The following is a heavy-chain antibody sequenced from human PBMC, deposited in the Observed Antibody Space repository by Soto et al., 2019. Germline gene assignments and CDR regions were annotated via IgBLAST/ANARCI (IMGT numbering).Heavy chain of an antibody. CDR1: GFTFRRFT. J-gene: IGHJ5*02. CDR2: ISSNSAYI. D-gene: IGHD6-13*01. V-gene: IGHV3-21*01. CDR3: TRDASRDSSARGWFDP. Sequence: LRLSCAPSGFTFRRFTMNWVRQAPGKGLEWVSTISSNSAYIYYTDALRGRFTISRDNAKNSLHLQMNSLRAEDTAVYYCTRDASRDSSARGWFDPWGPGTLVTVSS.